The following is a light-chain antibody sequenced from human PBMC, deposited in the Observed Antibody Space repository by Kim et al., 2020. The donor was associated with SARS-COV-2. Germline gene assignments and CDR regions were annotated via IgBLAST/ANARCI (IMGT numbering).Light chain of an antibody. Sequence: APGKTATIACGGNNIGSKSVPWYQQKPGQAPVVVIYYDNDRPSGIPERFSGSNSGNTATLTISRVEAGDEADYYCQTWDTSSDHVVFGGGTQLTVL. CDR1: NIGSKS. CDR3: QTWDTSSDHVV. J-gene: IGLJ2*01. CDR2: YDN. V-gene: IGLV3-21*04.